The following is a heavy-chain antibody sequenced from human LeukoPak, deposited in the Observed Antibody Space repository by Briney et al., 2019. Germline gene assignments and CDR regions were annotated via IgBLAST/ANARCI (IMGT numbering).Heavy chain of an antibody. D-gene: IGHD3-10*01. CDR1: GGSISSGSYY. CDR2: IYTSGST. CDR3: ARDRRGRSLVAYYYYMDV. V-gene: IGHV4-61*02. J-gene: IGHJ6*03. Sequence: PSQTLSLTRTVSGGSISSGSYYWNWIRQPAGKGLEWIGRIYTSGSTNYNPSLKSRVTISLDMSKNQFSLKLSSVTAADTAVYYCARDRRGRSLVAYYYYMDVWGKGTTVTVSS.